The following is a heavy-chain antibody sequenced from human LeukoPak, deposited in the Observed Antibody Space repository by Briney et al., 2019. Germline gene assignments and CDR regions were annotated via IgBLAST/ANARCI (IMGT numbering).Heavy chain of an antibody. CDR3: ARGPTVTTDF. D-gene: IGHD4-17*01. CDR1: GGSISSSNYY. CDR2: IYYSGST. Sequence: PSETLSLTCTVSGGSISSSNYYWGWIRQPPGKGLEWIGSIYYSGSTYYNPSLKSRVTISADTYKNQFSLKLNSVTAADTAVYYCARGPTVTTDFWGQGTLVTVSS. J-gene: IGHJ4*02. V-gene: IGHV4-39*01.